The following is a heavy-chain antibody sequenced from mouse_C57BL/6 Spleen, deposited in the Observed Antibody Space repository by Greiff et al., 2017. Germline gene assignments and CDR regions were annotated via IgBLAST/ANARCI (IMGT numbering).Heavy chain of an antibody. D-gene: IGHD1-1*01. V-gene: IGHV1-53*01. CDR3: GRAPNRYYGCSYWFAY. Sequence: VQLQQSGTELVKPGASVKLSCKASGYTFTSYWMHWVKQRPGQGLEWIGNINPSNGGTNYTEKFKSKATLTVDKSSSTASLQLSSLPAEGSAVYYCGRAPNRYYGCSYWFAYWGQGTLVTVSA. CDR1: GYTFTSYW. CDR2: INPSNGGT. J-gene: IGHJ3*01.